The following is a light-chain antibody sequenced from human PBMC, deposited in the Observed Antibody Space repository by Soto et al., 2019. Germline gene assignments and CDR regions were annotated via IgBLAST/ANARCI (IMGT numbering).Light chain of an antibody. CDR2: RNI. CDR3: ATWDDSLSGWV. V-gene: IGLV1-47*01. J-gene: IGLJ3*02. CDR1: TSNIGNSY. Sequence: QLVLTQPPSASGTPGQRVTISCSGNTSNIGNSYVYWYQQLPGTAPKLLITRNIQRPSGVPDRFSGSKSGASASLAISGLRSEDEADYYCATWDDSLSGWVFGGGTKVTVL.